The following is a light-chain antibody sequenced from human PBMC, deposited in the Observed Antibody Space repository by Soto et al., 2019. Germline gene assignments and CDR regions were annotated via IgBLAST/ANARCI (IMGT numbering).Light chain of an antibody. CDR3: QQSYSTPLS. CDR2: AAS. V-gene: IGKV1-39*01. CDR1: QSISSY. Sequence: DIQMTQSPSSLSASVGDRVTITCRASQSISSYLNWYQQKPGKAPQLLIYAASSLQSGVPSRFSGSGSWTGFTLTISSLQPEDFATYYCQQSYSTPLSFGPGTKVDIK. J-gene: IGKJ3*01.